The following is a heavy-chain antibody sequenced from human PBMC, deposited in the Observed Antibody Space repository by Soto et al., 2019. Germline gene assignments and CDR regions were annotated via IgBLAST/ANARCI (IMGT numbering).Heavy chain of an antibody. V-gene: IGHV3-23*01. J-gene: IGHJ6*02. D-gene: IGHD3-3*01. CDR2: ISGSGGRT. CDR1: GFTFSSYA. Sequence: LRLSCAASGFTFSSYAMSWVRQAPGKGLEWVSGISGSGGRTYYADSVKGRFTISRDNSKHTLYLQMNSLRAEDTAVYYCAKADDFWSGYHIYYYYGMDVRCQGTTVTVSS. CDR3: AKADDFWSGYHIYYYYGMDV.